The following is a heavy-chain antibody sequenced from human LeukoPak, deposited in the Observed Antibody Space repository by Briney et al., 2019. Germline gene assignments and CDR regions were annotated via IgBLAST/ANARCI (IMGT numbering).Heavy chain of an antibody. CDR2: IYYSGGT. V-gene: IGHV4-39*01. CDR3: ARHPTREKFDY. Sequence: KTSETLSLTCTVSGGSISSSSYYWGWIRQPPGKGLEWIGSIYYSGGTYYNPSLKSRVTISVDTSKNQFSLKLSSVTAADTAVYYCARHPTREKFDYWGQGTLVTVSS. CDR1: GGSISSSSYY. J-gene: IGHJ4*02.